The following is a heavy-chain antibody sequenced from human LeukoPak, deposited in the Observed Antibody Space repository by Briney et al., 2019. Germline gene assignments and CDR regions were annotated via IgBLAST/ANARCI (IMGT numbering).Heavy chain of an antibody. V-gene: IGHV3-23*01. J-gene: IGHJ5*01. Sequence: GGSLRLSCAASGFTFSSYGMNWVRQAPGKGLEWVSAISGSGGSTYYADSVKGRFTISRDNSKNTLYLQMNSLRAEDTAVYYCAKEGSYFYSWFDSWGQGTLVTVSS. CDR2: ISGSGGST. CDR3: AKEGSYFYSWFDS. D-gene: IGHD3-10*01. CDR1: GFTFSSYG.